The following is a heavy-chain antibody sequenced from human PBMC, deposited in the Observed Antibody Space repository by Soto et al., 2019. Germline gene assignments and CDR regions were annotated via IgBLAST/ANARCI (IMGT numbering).Heavy chain of an antibody. CDR1: GFTFSSYA. CDR2: ISGSGGST. J-gene: IGHJ3*02. V-gene: IGHV3-23*01. D-gene: IGHD1-26*01. CDR3: AKDSPYSASYKEDGFDI. Sequence: GGSLRLSCEVSGFTFSSYAMSWVRQAPGRGLEWVSSISGSGGSTYHADSVNGRFTISRDNSKNTVFLQMNSLRAEDTAVYYCAKDSPYSASYKEDGFDIWGQGSLVTVSS.